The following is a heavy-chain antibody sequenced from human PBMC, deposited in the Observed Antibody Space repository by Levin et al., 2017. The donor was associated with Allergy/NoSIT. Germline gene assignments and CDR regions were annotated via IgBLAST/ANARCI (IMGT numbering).Heavy chain of an antibody. CDR1: GFTFSSYW. CDR2: INNDGSSV. Sequence: GGSLRLSCAASGFTFSSYWMHWARQAPGKGLVWVARINNDGSSVIYADSVRGRFSVSRDNAKNTVFLQMNSLRDEDTAVYFCARDGGYSTSSDFDYWGQGTLVTVSS. CDR3: ARDGGYSTSSDFDY. V-gene: IGHV3-74*01. D-gene: IGHD6-6*01. J-gene: IGHJ4*02.